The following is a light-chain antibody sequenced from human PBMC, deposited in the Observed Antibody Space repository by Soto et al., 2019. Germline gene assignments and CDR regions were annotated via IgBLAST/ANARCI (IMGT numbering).Light chain of an antibody. V-gene: IGKV3-15*01. CDR2: GTS. Sequence: EIVLTQSPGTLSLSPGERATLSCRASRSVSNNYLAWYQQKPGQAPRLLIYGTSTRATGVPARFSGSGSGTEFTLTISNLQSEDFAVYYCQQYNDWPPLTFGGGTKVDIK. CDR3: QQYNDWPPLT. CDR1: RSVSNN. J-gene: IGKJ4*01.